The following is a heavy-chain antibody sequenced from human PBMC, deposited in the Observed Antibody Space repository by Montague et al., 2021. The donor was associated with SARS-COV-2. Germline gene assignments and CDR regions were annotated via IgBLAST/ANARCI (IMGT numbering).Heavy chain of an antibody. J-gene: IGHJ4*02. CDR2: IFYSGST. CDR3: ARLKRGGIVAAGPYYFDY. CDR1: GGSISSSSYY. Sequence: SETLSLTCTVSGGSISSSSYYWGWIRQPPGKGLEWIGSIFYSGSTYYNPSLKSRVTISVDTPKNQFSLKLSSVTAADTAVYYCARLKRGGIVAAGPYYFDYWGQGTLVTVSS. V-gene: IGHV4-39*01. D-gene: IGHD6-25*01.